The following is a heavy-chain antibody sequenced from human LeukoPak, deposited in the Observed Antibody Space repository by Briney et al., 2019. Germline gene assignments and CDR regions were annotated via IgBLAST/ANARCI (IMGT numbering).Heavy chain of an antibody. CDR2: ISAYNGNT. D-gene: IGHD6-19*01. CDR1: GYTFTSYG. J-gene: IGHJ4*02. CDR3: ARDSYSSGWTDYFDY. V-gene: IGHV1-18*01. Sequence: ASVKASCKASGYTFTSYGISWVREAPGQGLEWMGWISAYNGNTNYAQKLQGRVTMTTDTSTSTAYMELRSLRSDDTAVYYCARDSYSSGWTDYFDYWGQGTLVTVSS.